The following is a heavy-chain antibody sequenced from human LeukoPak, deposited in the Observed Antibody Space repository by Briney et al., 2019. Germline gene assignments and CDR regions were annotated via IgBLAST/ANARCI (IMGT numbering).Heavy chain of an antibody. CDR2: ISYSGIT. V-gene: IGHV4-31*03. Sequence: SETLSLTCTVSGGSFNSENYFWSWIPQPPVRGLEWIGYISYSGITYYNPSLKSRVTLSVDTSKNQFSLKLSSVTAAYTAVYYCAREGNYYDPNGYSVYWGQGALVTVSS. J-gene: IGHJ4*02. CDR3: AREGNYYDPNGYSVY. D-gene: IGHD3-22*01. CDR1: GGSFNSENYF.